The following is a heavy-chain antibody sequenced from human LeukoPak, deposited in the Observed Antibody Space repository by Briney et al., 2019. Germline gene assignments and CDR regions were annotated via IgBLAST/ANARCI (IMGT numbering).Heavy chain of an antibody. V-gene: IGHV4-59*08. CDR2: IYYSGST. J-gene: IGHJ3*02. D-gene: IGHD6-6*01. CDR1: GGSISSYY. Sequence: PSETLSLTCTVSGGSISSYYWSWIRQPPGKGLEWIGYIYYSGSTNYNPSLKSRVTISVDTSKNQFSLKLSSVTAADTAVYYCARREYSSSPPPGAFDIWGQGTMVTVSS. CDR3: ARREYSSSPPPGAFDI.